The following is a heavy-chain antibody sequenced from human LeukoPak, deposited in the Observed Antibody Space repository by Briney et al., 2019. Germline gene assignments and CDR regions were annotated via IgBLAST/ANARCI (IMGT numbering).Heavy chain of an antibody. V-gene: IGHV1-69*13. Sequence: SVKVSCKASVGTFSSYAISWVRQAPGQALEWMGGIIPIFGTANYAQKLQGRVTITADESTSTAYMELSSLRSEDTAVYYGARGEVIAAAGLDYWGQGTLVTVSS. CDR1: VGTFSSYA. D-gene: IGHD6-13*01. CDR3: ARGEVIAAAGLDY. J-gene: IGHJ4*02. CDR2: IIPIFGTA.